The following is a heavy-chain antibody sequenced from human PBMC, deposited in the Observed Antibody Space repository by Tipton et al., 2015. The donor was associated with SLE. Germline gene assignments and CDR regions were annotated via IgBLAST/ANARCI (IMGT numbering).Heavy chain of an antibody. CDR2: IYYSGST. Sequence: TLSLTCTVSGGSISGSSYYWGCIRQPPGKGLEWIGSIYYSGSTYYNPSLKSRVTISLDTSKNQFSLKLSSVTAADTAVYYCARGALGVPQEVLDIWGQGTIVTASS. V-gene: IGHV4-39*07. J-gene: IGHJ3*02. CDR3: ARGALGVPQEVLDI. CDR1: GGSISGSSYY. D-gene: IGHD2-2*01.